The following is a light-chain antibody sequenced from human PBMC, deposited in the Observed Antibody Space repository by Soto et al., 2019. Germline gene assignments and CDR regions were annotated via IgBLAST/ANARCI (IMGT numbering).Light chain of an antibody. CDR2: DAS. Sequence: EIVLTQSPATLSLSPGERATLSCRASQSVTSYLAWYQQKPGQAPRLLIYDASKRATGIPARFSGSGSGTDFTLIISTLEPEDSAVYYWHQRSNWPLTFGGGTKVAIK. V-gene: IGKV3-11*01. CDR1: QSVTSY. CDR3: HQRSNWPLT. J-gene: IGKJ4*01.